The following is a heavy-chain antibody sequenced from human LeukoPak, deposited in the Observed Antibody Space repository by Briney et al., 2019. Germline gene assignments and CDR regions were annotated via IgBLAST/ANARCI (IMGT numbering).Heavy chain of an antibody. D-gene: IGHD3-10*01. Sequence: GASVKVSCKASGGTFSSYAISWVRQAPGQGLEWMGGIIPIFGTANYAQKFQGRVTITADKSTSTAYMELSSLRSEDTAVYYCARVVRGVSSDYWGQGTLVTVSS. V-gene: IGHV1-69*06. CDR3: ARVVRGVSSDY. CDR2: IIPIFGTA. CDR1: GGTFSSYA. J-gene: IGHJ4*02.